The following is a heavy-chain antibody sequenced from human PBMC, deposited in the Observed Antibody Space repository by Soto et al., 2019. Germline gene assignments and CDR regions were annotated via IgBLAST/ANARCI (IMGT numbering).Heavy chain of an antibody. CDR2: MFYGVST. Sequence: KTSETLSLTCTVSGSSINSSGYYWGWIRQPPGKGLEWIGSMFYGVSTYYNPSLKSRVTVSVDTSKDQFSLNLRSVTAGDTGGYCCSRLPSRHLVDYWGQGTLVTVSS. D-gene: IGHD3-3*02. J-gene: IGHJ4*02. CDR1: GSSINSSGYY. CDR3: SRLPSRHLVDY. V-gene: IGHV4-39*01.